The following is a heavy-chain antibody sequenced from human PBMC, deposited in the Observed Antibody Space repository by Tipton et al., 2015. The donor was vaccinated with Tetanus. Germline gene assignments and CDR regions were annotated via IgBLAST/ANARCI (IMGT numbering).Heavy chain of an antibody. V-gene: IGHV4-4*07. Sequence: TLSLTCTVSGGSISSYYWSWIRQPAGKGLEWIGRIYTSGRTNYNSSLKSRVTISVDTSKNQFSLKLSSVTAADTAVYYCARSRPGAMTTVTTFEYWGQGTLVTVSS. J-gene: IGHJ4*02. D-gene: IGHD4-17*01. CDR2: IYTSGRT. CDR3: ARSRPGAMTTVTTFEY. CDR1: GGSISSYY.